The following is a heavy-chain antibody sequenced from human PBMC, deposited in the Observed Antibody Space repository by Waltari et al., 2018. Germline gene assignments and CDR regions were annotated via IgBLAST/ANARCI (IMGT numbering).Heavy chain of an antibody. D-gene: IGHD6-13*01. Sequence: QVQLQESGPGLVKPSETLSLTCAVSGYSISSGYYWGWIRLPPGKGLEWIGSIYHSGSIYYTPSLKIRVTISVDTSKNQFSRKRSSVTAADTAVYYWARAYSSSCPDYWGQGTLVTVSS. V-gene: IGHV4-38-2*01. J-gene: IGHJ4*02. CDR2: IYHSGSI. CDR1: GYSISSGYY. CDR3: ARAYSSSCPDY.